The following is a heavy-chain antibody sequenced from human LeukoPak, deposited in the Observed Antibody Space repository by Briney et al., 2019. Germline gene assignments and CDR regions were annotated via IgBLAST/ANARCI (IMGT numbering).Heavy chain of an antibody. CDR3: ARHSFGGTYYYYGMDV. D-gene: IGHD3-10*01. V-gene: IGHV4-4*07. CDR2: FYTSGST. Sequence: PSETLSLTCTVSGGSISSYYWSWIRQPAGKGLEWIGRFYTSGSTNYNPSLKSRVTISVDTSKNQFSLSLSSVTVADTAVYYCARHSFGGTYYYYGMDVWGQGTTVTVSS. CDR1: GGSISSYY. J-gene: IGHJ6*02.